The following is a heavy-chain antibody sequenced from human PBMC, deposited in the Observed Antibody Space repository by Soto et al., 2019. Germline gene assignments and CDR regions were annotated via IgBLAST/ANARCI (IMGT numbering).Heavy chain of an antibody. Sequence: SETLSLTCNASGGSITSSGSAWCWILQSPGKGLEWIGTIDYSGNIYYIPSLKSRITISVDTSKNQISLKLSSVTAADTAVYYCARHIHNQASEYDFDAWGQGPLGTVSS. V-gene: IGHV4-39*01. D-gene: IGHD1-1*01. CDR2: IDYSGNI. J-gene: IGHJ4*02. CDR3: ARHIHNQASEYDFDA. CDR1: GGSITSSGSA.